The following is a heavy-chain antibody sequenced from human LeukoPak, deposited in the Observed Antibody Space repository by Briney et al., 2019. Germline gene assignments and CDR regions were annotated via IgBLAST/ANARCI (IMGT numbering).Heavy chain of an antibody. CDR1: GFTFADYG. Sequence: PGGSLRLSCAASGFTFADYGMSWVRQAPGKGLEWVSAISGSGGSTYYADSVKGRFTISRDNSKNTLYLQMNSLRAEDTAVYYCAKVKPRDYYDSSGYYPNWGQGTLVTVSS. J-gene: IGHJ4*02. CDR3: AKVKPRDYYDSSGYYPN. D-gene: IGHD3-22*01. V-gene: IGHV3-23*01. CDR2: ISGSGGST.